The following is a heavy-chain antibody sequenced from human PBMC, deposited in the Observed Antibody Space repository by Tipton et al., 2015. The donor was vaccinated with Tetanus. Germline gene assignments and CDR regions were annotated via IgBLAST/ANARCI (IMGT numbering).Heavy chain of an antibody. V-gene: IGHV3-7*01. CDR1: GFTFITSW. J-gene: IGHJ2*01. Sequence: SLRLSCAASGFTFITSWMTWVRQAPGKGLEWVASTGEDARDKYYVDSVKGRFATSRDGAKNSLYPQMSSLRDEDTAVYYCARRALSYWHFDLWGRGTLVTVSS. CDR2: TGEDARDK. CDR3: ARRALSYWHFDL.